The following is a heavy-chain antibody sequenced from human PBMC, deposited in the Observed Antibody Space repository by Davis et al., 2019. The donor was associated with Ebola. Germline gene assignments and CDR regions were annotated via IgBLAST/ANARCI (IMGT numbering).Heavy chain of an antibody. Sequence: GVLKISCAASGFTFSSYWMSWVRQAPGKGLEWVANIKQDGSEKYYVDSVKGRFTISRDNDKNSLSLQMNGLRAEDTAVYYCARGPSTGNSFTYWGQGTLVTVSS. CDR2: IKQDGSEK. CDR3: ARGPSTGNSFTY. V-gene: IGHV3-7*01. CDR1: GFTFSSYW. J-gene: IGHJ4*02. D-gene: IGHD4-23*01.